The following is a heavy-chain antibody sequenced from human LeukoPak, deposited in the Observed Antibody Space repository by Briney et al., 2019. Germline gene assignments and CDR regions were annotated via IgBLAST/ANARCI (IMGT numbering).Heavy chain of an antibody. CDR3: AKDSGSYPDYFDY. D-gene: IGHD1-26*01. J-gene: IGHJ4*02. CDR1: GFTFSSYA. V-gene: IGHV3-23*01. CDR2: ISGSGGST. Sequence: GGSLRLSCAASGFTFSSYAMSWVRQAPGKGLEWVSAISGSGGSTYYADSVKGRFTISRDNSKNTLYLRMNSLRAEDTAVYYCAKDSGSYPDYFDYWGQGTLVTVSS.